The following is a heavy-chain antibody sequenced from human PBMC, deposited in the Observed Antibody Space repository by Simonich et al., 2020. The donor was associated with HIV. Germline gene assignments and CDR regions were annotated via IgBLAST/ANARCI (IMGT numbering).Heavy chain of an antibody. CDR1: GGSFSGYY. D-gene: IGHD5-12*01. CDR2: INHSGST. J-gene: IGHJ4*02. Sequence: QVHLQQWGAGLLKHSETLSLTCAVYGGSFSGYYWSWIRQPPGKGLEWIGEINHSGSTDYNPSLKSRVTISVDTSKNQFSLKLSSVTAADTAVYYCARRTGYDLDYWGQGTLVTVSS. V-gene: IGHV4-34*01. CDR3: ARRTGYDLDY.